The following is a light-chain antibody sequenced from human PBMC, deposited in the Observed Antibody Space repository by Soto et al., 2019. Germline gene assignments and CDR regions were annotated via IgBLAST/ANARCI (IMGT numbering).Light chain of an antibody. J-gene: IGKJ4*01. CDR1: QSVSSN. Sequence: EIVMTQSPATLSVSPGERATLSCRASQSVSSNLAWYQQKPCQTPKLLIYVASTRATGIPARFSGSASGTEFTLTISSLQSEDFAVYYCQQDNVWPLTFGGGTKVEFK. CDR2: VAS. CDR3: QQDNVWPLT. V-gene: IGKV3-15*01.